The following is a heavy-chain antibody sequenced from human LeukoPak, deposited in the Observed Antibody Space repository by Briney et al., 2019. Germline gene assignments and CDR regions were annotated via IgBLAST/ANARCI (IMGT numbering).Heavy chain of an antibody. V-gene: IGHV3-33*08. CDR1: GFTFSSYA. CDR2: IWYDGSNK. CDR3: ARGLRNTDTFDI. J-gene: IGHJ3*02. Sequence: PGRSLRLSCAASGFTFSSYAMHWVRQAPGKGLEWVAVIWYDGSNKYYADSVKGRFTISRDNPKNTVYLQMNSLRAEDTAVYYCARGLRNTDTFDIWGQGTMVTVSS.